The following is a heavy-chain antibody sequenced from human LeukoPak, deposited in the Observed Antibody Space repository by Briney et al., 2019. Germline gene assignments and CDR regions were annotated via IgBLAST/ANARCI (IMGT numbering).Heavy chain of an antibody. CDR3: ARDRARGYSYGHFDY. CDR2: INPSGGST. D-gene: IGHD5-18*01. CDR1: GYTFTSYY. V-gene: IGHV1-46*01. Sequence: EASVKVSCKASGYTFTSYYMHWVRQAPGQGLEWMGIINPSGGSTSYAQKFQGRVTMTRDTSTSTVYMELSSLRSEDTAVYYCARDRARGYSYGHFDYWGQGTLVTVSS. J-gene: IGHJ4*02.